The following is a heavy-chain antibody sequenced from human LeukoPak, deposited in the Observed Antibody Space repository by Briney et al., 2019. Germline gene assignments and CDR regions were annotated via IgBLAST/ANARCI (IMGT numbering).Heavy chain of an antibody. CDR3: AREVGSGSDY. Sequence: SQTLSLTCTVSGGSISSGSYYWSWIRQPAGKGLEWIGRIYTSGSTNYNPSLKSRVTISVVTSKNQFSLKLSSVTAADTAVYYCAREVGSGSDYWGRGTLVTVSS. V-gene: IGHV4-61*02. D-gene: IGHD6-19*01. CDR2: IYTSGST. J-gene: IGHJ4*02. CDR1: GGSISSGSYY.